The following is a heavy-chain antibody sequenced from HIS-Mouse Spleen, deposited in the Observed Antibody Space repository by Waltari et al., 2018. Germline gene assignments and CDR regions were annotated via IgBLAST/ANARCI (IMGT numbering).Heavy chain of an antibody. Sequence: QLQLQESGPGLVKPSETLSLTCPASGGSLSSRSYYWGWIRQPPGKGLEWIGSIYYSGSTYYNPSLKSRVTISVDTSKNQFSLKLSSVTAADTAVYYCAREIPYSSSWYDWYFDLWGRGTLVTVSS. CDR1: GGSLSSRSYY. CDR2: IYYSGST. D-gene: IGHD6-13*01. J-gene: IGHJ2*01. CDR3: AREIPYSSSWYDWYFDL. V-gene: IGHV4-39*07.